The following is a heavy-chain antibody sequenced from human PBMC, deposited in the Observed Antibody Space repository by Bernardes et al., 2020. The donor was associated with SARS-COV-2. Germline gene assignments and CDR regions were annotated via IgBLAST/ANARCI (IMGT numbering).Heavy chain of an antibody. V-gene: IGHV3-7*03. CDR3: AKERGDYAGYNWFDS. Sequence: GGSLRLSCAASGFTFSSYWMSWVRQAPGKGLEWVANIKQDGSEKYYVDSVKGRFTISRDNSKNTLYLQMNSLRAEDTALYYCAKERGDYAGYNWFDSWGQGTLVTVSS. D-gene: IGHD4-17*01. J-gene: IGHJ5*01. CDR1: GFTFSSYW. CDR2: IKQDGSEK.